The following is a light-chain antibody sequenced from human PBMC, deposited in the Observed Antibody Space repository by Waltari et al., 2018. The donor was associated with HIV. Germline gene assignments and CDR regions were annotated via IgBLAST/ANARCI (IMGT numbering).Light chain of an antibody. Sequence: QLVLTQSLSASASLGASAKHICTLTSGHSNSAIAWRQQQPAKGPRYMTNLNSDGSHNRGDGIPDRFSGSSSEAKRYLTISSLQSEDEADYYCQTWGTGTWVFGGGTKLTVL. CDR3: QTWGTGTWV. CDR1: SGHSNSA. CDR2: LNSDGSH. J-gene: IGLJ3*02. V-gene: IGLV4-69*01.